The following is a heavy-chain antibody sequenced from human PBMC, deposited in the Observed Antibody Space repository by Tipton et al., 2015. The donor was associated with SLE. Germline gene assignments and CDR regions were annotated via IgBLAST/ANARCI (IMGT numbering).Heavy chain of an antibody. CDR1: GFNFGDYA. J-gene: IGHJ3*01. CDR3: AELSTADAFDV. Sequence: SLRLSCTVSGFNFGDYAMSWVRQAPGKGLEWVANIKQDGSEKYYADSVKGRFTISRDNAKNSLYLQMNSLRAEDAALYYCAELSTADAFDVWGQGAMVIVSS. V-gene: IGHV3-7*01. D-gene: IGHD5/OR15-5a*01. CDR2: IKQDGSEK.